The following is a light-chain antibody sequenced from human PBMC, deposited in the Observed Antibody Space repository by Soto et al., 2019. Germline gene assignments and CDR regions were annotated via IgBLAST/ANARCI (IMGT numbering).Light chain of an antibody. Sequence: DSAPLSCRASQTISNYLAWYQLKPGQAPRLLIYGASSRATGIPDRFSGSGSGTDFTLTISRLDPEDFAMYFCQKYSSSPRTFGPGTKVDIK. CDR1: QTISNY. V-gene: IGKV3-20*01. J-gene: IGKJ3*01. CDR3: QKYSSSPRT. CDR2: GAS.